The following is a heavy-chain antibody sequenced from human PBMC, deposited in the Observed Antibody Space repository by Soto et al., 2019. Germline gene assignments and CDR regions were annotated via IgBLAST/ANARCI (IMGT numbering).Heavy chain of an antibody. CDR3: ARKGPPRDAFDI. J-gene: IGHJ3*02. CDR2: VLGGGGST. CDR1: GFTFSSYA. Sequence: EVQLLESGGGLVQPWGSLRLSCAASGFTFSSYAMSWVRQTPGKGLEWVSGVLGGGGSTFYADSVKGRFTISRDNSKNTLYVQMNSLRAEDTAIYYCARKGPPRDAFDIWGQGTMVTVSS. V-gene: IGHV3-23*01.